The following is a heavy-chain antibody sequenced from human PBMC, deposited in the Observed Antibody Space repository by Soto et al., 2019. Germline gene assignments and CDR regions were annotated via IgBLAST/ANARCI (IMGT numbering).Heavy chain of an antibody. V-gene: IGHV3-30-3*01. J-gene: IGHJ3*02. Sequence: PGGSLRLSCAASGFTFSSYAMHWVRQAPGKGLEWVAVISYDGSNKYYAGSVKGRFTISRDNSKNTLYLQMNSLRAEDTAVYYCAREGYCSGGICYSYAFDIWGQGTMVTVSS. CDR2: ISYDGSNK. CDR3: AREGYCSGGICYSYAFDI. CDR1: GFTFSSYA. D-gene: IGHD2-15*01.